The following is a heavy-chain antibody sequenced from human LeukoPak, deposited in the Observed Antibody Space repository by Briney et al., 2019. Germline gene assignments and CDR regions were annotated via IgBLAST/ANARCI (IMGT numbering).Heavy chain of an antibody. Sequence: PGGSLRLSCAASGLSFSNFGMHWVRQAPGKGLEWVAFISFDGRNTHYTDSVKGRFTISRDNVKNSLYLQMNSLRAEDTAVYYCARRRRRDGYNYLFDYWGQGTLVTVSS. D-gene: IGHD5-24*01. CDR1: GLSFSNFG. CDR2: ISFDGRNT. CDR3: ARRRRRDGYNYLFDY. V-gene: IGHV3-30*02. J-gene: IGHJ4*02.